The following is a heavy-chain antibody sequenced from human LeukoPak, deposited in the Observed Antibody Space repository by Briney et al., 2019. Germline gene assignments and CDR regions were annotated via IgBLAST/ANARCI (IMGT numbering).Heavy chain of an antibody. J-gene: IGHJ2*01. CDR2: ISGSGGYT. CDR1: GFTFSSYG. D-gene: IGHD3-10*01. V-gene: IGHV3-23*01. Sequence: PGGSLRLSCAASGFTFSSYGMSWVRQAPGKGLEWVSGISGSGGYTYYADSVKGRFTISRDNSKNTLYLQMNSLRGEDTAVYYCAKDAGYGSGSYEYWYFDLWGRGTLVTVSS. CDR3: AKDAGYGSGSYEYWYFDL.